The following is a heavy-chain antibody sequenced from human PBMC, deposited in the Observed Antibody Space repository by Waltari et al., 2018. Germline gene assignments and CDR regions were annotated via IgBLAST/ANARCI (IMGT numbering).Heavy chain of an antibody. D-gene: IGHD3-3*01. Sequence: QVQLQQWGAGLLRPSETLSLTCAVYGASFSDYYWAWVRQPPGKGLAWNGTIRHPGSTNPNPSLNSRDTISLDTPMRQFSLRLSSVTAADTALYFFTRGGNYDFWSHRPFVDPWGQGTLVTVSS. V-gene: IGHV4-34*01. J-gene: IGHJ5*02. CDR2: IRHPGST. CDR3: TRGGNYDFWSHRPFVDP. CDR1: GASFSDYY.